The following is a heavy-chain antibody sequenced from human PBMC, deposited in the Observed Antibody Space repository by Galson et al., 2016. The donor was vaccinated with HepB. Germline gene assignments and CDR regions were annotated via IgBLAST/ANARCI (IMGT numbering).Heavy chain of an antibody. CDR1: AYSFTSYW. CDR3: ARRGIAVAGRGDIDY. J-gene: IGHJ4*02. CDR2: IYPGDSDT. D-gene: IGHD6-19*01. Sequence: QSGAEVKKPGESLRISCKGSAYSFTSYWIGWVRQMPGKGLEWMAMIYPGDSDTRYSPSFQGQVTISADKSISTAYLQWSSLKAPDTAMYYCARRGIAVAGRGDIDYWGQGTLVTVSS. V-gene: IGHV5-51*01.